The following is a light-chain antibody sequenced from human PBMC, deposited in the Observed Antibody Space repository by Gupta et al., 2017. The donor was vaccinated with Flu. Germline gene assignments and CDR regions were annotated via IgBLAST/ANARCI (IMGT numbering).Light chain of an antibody. CDR2: QAA. CDR1: QSISNW. V-gene: IGKV1-5*03. CDR3: QKYNSYSIFT. J-gene: IGKJ3*01. Sequence: DVHMTQSPSTLSAAVGDRVTITCRDSQSISNWLAWYQQKPGKATKLLIYQAASLQSGVPSRFIGSGSGTEFTLTISSLQPDDVATYYCQKYNSYSIFTFGPGTKVDIK.